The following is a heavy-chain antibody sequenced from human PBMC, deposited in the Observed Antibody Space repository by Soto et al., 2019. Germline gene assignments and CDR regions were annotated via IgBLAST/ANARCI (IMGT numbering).Heavy chain of an antibody. CDR1: GGTFSSYA. Sequence: ASVKVSCKASGGTFSSYAISWVRQAPGQGLEWMGGIIPIFGTANSAQKFQGRVTITADESTRTAYMELSSLRSEDTAVYYCASLRFPGTTAPGTYYFDYWGQGTLVTVSS. D-gene: IGHD2-2*01. CDR2: IIPIFGTA. V-gene: IGHV1-69*13. J-gene: IGHJ4*02. CDR3: ASLRFPGTTAPGTYYFDY.